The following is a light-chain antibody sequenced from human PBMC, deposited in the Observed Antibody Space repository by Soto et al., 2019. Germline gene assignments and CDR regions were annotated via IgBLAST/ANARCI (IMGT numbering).Light chain of an antibody. CDR1: SSDVGGYNY. CDR2: YVS. Sequence: QSALTQPASVSGSPGQSITISCTGTSSDVGGYNYVSWPQQHPGKSPKLMIFYVSNRPSGVSNLFSGYKAGNTASLTISGLQAEDEADYYCSTYTSSHTCVFGTGTKLTVL. V-gene: IGLV2-14*01. CDR3: STYTSSHTCV. J-gene: IGLJ1*01.